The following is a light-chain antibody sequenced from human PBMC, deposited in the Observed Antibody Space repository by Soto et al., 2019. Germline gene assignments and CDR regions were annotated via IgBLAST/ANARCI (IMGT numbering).Light chain of an antibody. Sequence: ETVMTQSPATLPVSPGERATLSCRASQSVRSNLAWYQQKPGQAPRLLIYGAATRATGIPARFSGSGSGTDFTLTINSLQSEDFAVHYCQMYNNWVGTFGGGTKVDI. V-gene: IGKV3-15*01. CDR3: QMYNNWVGT. CDR1: QSVRSN. J-gene: IGKJ4*01. CDR2: GAA.